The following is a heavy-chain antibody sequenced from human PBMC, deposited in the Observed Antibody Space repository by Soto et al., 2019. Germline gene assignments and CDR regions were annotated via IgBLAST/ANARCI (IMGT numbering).Heavy chain of an antibody. D-gene: IGHD3-10*01. Sequence: ASVKVSCKASGYTFTSYAMHWVRQAPGQRLEWMGWINAGNGNTKYSQKFQGRVTITRDTSASTAYMELSSLRSEDTALYYFARCSITMPRACYFDYWGQGTLVTVSS. CDR2: INAGNGNT. CDR1: GYTFTSYA. J-gene: IGHJ4*02. V-gene: IGHV1-3*01. CDR3: ARCSITMPRACYFDY.